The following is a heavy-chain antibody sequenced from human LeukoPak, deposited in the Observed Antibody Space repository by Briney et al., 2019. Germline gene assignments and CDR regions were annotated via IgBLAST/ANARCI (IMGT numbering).Heavy chain of an antibody. CDR1: GFTFDDYG. Sequence: TGGSLRLSCAASGFTFDDYGMSWVRQAPGKGLEWVSGINWNGGSTGYADSVKGRFTISRDNSKNTLYLQMNSLRAEDTAVYYCAKKMTTVTTAPVDYWGQGTLVTVSS. CDR3: AKKMTTVTTAPVDY. CDR2: INWNGGST. D-gene: IGHD4-17*01. J-gene: IGHJ4*02. V-gene: IGHV3-20*04.